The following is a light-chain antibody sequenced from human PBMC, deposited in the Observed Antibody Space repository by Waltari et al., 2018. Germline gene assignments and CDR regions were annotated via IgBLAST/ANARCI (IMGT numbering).Light chain of an antibody. Sequence: DIQMTPSPSTLSASVGDRVVITCRASGPVANWLAWYQQKPGKPPKLLIYRAATLETGVPPTCSGSGSGTDFTRIIRSLQPDDVETYICQQYNNYPLTFGGGTRVE. CDR1: GPVANW. V-gene: IGKV1-5*03. CDR2: RAA. J-gene: IGKJ4*01. CDR3: QQYNNYPLT.